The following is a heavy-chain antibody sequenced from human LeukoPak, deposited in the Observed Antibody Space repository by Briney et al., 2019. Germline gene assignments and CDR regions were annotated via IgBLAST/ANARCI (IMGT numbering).Heavy chain of an antibody. CDR1: GGTFSSYA. D-gene: IGHD4-17*01. CDR3: ARDRTYGDYGLAFDI. CDR2: IIPILGIA. J-gene: IGHJ3*02. Sequence: SVKVSCKASGGTFSSYAISWVGQAPGQGLEWMGRIIPILGIANYAQKFQGRVTITADKSTSPAYMKLSSLRSEDTAVYYCARDRTYGDYGLAFDIWGQGTMVTVSS. V-gene: IGHV1-69*04.